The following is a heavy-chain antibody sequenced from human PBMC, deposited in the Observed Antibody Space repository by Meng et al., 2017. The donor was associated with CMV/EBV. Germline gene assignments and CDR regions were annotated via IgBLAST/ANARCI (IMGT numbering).Heavy chain of an antibody. J-gene: IGHJ4*02. CDR1: GFTFSSYA. D-gene: IGHD6-6*01. V-gene: IGHV3-23*01. CDR2: ISGSGGST. CDR3: AKDLGVYSSSSIDY. Sequence: GESLKISCAASGFTFSSYAMSWVRQAPGKGLEWVSAISGSGGSTYYADSVKGRFTISRDNSKNTLYLQMNSLRAEDTAVYYCAKDLGVYSSSSIDYWGQGTLDTVSS.